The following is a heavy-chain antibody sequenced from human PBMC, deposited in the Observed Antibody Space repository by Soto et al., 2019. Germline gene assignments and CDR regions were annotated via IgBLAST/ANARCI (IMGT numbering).Heavy chain of an antibody. CDR2: IYNRATT. CDR3: ARDPAP. J-gene: IGHJ5*02. V-gene: IGHV4-31*03. Sequence: QVQLQESGPGLVKPSQTLSLTCTVSGGSISTGGYYWSWIRQHPGKGLEWIGYIYNRATTYYNPSLTSRVTISVDTSKNQFSLKLSSVTVADTAVYYCARDPAPWGQGALVTVSS. CDR1: GGSISTGGYY.